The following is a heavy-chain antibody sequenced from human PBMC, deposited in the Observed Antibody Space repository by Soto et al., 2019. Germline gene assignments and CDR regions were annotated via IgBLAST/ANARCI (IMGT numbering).Heavy chain of an antibody. CDR1: GYTFINKD. Sequence: QVQLVQSGATVKSPGASVKVSCKASGYTFINKDITWVRQAAGQGLEWMGWMDIKNDYTVYAQKFKGRVTMTRDTSIDTAYMELSGLRPEDTAVYYCARVDFWTSYDKRPSWFDPWGQGTLVTVSA. CDR3: ARVDFWTSYDKRPSWFDP. D-gene: IGHD3-10*01. V-gene: IGHV1-8*01. J-gene: IGHJ5*02. CDR2: MDIKNDYT.